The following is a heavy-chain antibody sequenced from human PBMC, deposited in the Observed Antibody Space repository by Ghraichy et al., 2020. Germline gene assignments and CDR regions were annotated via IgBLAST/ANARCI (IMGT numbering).Heavy chain of an antibody. J-gene: IGHJ4*02. CDR3: AKEKKSGVASADY. V-gene: IGHV3-23*01. Sequence: GGSLRLSCVASGLTFSRYAVTWVRQAPGKGLEWVSAISGSGTLTHYADAVKGRFTISRDNSKNTVYLQMNNLRVEDTAIYYCAKEKKSGVASADYWGQGTPVTVFS. CDR1: GLTFSRYA. CDR2: ISGSGTLT. D-gene: IGHD3-3*01.